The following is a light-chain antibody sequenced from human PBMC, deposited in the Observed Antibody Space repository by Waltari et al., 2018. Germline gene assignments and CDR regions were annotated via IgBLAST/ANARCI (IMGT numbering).Light chain of an antibody. J-gene: IGKJ4*01. CDR1: QDISNF. CDR3: QQYDHLPLT. Sequence: DIQMTQSPSSLSASIGDRVTFTCQASQDISNFLNWYQQKPGGAPKLVIYDASNLETGVPSRFGGSASETPFTFTISSLQPEDIATFYCQQYDHLPLTFGGGTKVQIK. V-gene: IGKV1-33*01. CDR2: DAS.